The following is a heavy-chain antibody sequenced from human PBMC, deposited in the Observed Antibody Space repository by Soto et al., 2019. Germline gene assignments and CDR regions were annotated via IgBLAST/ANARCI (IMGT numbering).Heavy chain of an antibody. J-gene: IGHJ6*02. V-gene: IGHV4-61*01. D-gene: IGHD5-18*01. CDR2: IYYSGSN. CDR3: ARDWMVTYYYYRMDV. CDR1: GGSVSSDNYY. Sequence: QVHLQESGPGLVKPSETLSLTCTVSGGSVSSDNYYWTWIRQPPGKGLEWIGYIYYSGSNNYNPSLQSRVTISVDTSKNQFSLKLSSVTAADTAVYYCARDWMVTYYYYRMDVWGQGTTVTVSS.